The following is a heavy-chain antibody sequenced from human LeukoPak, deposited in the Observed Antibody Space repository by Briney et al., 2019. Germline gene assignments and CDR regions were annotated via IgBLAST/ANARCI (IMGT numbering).Heavy chain of an antibody. D-gene: IGHD5-24*01. CDR1: GDSISSYY. CDR3: AGGGRNGYLQNY. J-gene: IGHJ4*02. CDR2: IYYSGST. V-gene: IGHV4-59*01. Sequence: SETLSLTCTVSGDSISSYYWSWIRQPPGKGLEWIGYIYYSGSTNYNPSLKSRVTISVDTSKNQFSLKLSSVTAADTAVYYCAGGGRNGYLQNYWGQGTLVTVSS.